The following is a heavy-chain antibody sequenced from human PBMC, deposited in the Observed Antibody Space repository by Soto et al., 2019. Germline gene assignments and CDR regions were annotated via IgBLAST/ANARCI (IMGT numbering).Heavy chain of an antibody. CDR1: GGSISSSNW. J-gene: IGHJ4*02. D-gene: IGHD3-10*01. CDR2: IYHSGST. CDR3: PRPPMVRGKADY. Sequence: QVQLQESGPGLVKPSGTLSLTCAVSGGSISSSNWWSWGRQPPGKGLEWIGEIYHSGSTNYNPSLKSRVTITLHQYKDQFSLKLSSVTAADTAVYYCPRPPMVRGKADYWGQGTLVTVSS. V-gene: IGHV4-4*02.